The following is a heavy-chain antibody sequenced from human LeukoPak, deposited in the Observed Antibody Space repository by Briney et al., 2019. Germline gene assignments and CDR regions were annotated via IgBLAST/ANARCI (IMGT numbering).Heavy chain of an antibody. J-gene: IGHJ4*02. Sequence: SETLSLTCTVSGGSISSYYWSWIRQPPGKGLEWIGYIYCSGSTNYNPSLKSRVTISVDTSKNQFSLKLSSVTAADTAVYYCERVGRYCSSTSCSYYFDYWGQGTLVTVSS. CDR1: GGSISSYY. CDR3: ERVGRYCSSTSCSYYFDY. CDR2: IYCSGST. D-gene: IGHD2-2*01. V-gene: IGHV4-59*01.